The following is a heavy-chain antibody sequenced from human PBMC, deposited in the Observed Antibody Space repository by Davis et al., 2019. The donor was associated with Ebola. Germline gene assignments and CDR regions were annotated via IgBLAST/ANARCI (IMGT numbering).Heavy chain of an antibody. CDR3: ARGALWFGDYYDYGMDV. J-gene: IGHJ6*02. CDR1: GFTFSSYD. Sequence: PGGSLRLSCAASGFTFSSYDMHWVRQATGKGLEWVSIIGTAGDTYYPGSVKGRFTISRENAKNSLYLQMNSLRAEDTAVYYCARGALWFGDYYDYGMDVWGQGTTVTVSS. V-gene: IGHV3-13*01. D-gene: IGHD3-10*01. CDR2: IGTAGDT.